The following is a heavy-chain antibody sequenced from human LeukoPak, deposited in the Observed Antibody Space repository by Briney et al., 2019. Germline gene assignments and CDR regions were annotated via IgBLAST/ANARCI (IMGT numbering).Heavy chain of an antibody. CDR2: IGDSGGGT. J-gene: IGHJ4*02. Sequence: GGSLRLSCAASGFTFSSYAMSWVRQAPGKGLEWVSGIGDSGGGTYYAASVKGRFTISRDNSKNTLYLQMNSLRADDTAVYYCAKDTFIGRYCTNGVCSPFDYWGQGTLVTVSS. CDR1: GFTFSSYA. D-gene: IGHD2-8*01. V-gene: IGHV3-23*01. CDR3: AKDTFIGRYCTNGVCSPFDY.